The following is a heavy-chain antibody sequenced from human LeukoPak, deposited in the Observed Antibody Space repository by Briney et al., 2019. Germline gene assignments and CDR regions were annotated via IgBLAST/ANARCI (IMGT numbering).Heavy chain of an antibody. V-gene: IGHV3-23*01. CDR2: ISGSGDET. CDR1: GFTFSIYA. CDR3: AKDEYYFDY. J-gene: IGHJ4*02. Sequence: PGGSLRLSCAASGFTFSIYAMNWVRQAPGKGLEWVSTISGSGDETRYADSVKGRFTISRDNSKNTLYLQMNSLRAEDTAVYYCAKDEYYFDYWGQGTLVTVSS.